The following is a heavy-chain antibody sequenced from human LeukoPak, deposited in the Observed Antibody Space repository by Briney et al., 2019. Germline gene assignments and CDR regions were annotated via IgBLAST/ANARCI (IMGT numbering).Heavy chain of an antibody. V-gene: IGHV5-10-1*01. J-gene: IGHJ5*02. CDR2: IDPTDSNT. Sequence: GEPLKISCKGSGYSFTSYWINWVRQMPGKGLEWMGSIDPTDSNTNYSPSFQGHVTISVDKSITTAYIQWTSLKASDTAMYYCARQRDNGWFDPWGQGTLVIVSS. CDR3: ARQRDNGWFDP. D-gene: IGHD2-8*01. CDR1: GYSFTSYW.